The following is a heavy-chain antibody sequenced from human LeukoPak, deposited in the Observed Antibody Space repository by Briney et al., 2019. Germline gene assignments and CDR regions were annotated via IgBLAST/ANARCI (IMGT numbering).Heavy chain of an antibody. D-gene: IGHD3-16*01. CDR2: ISSSSSYI. CDR3: AKDRDDYVWGSYLGAFDI. V-gene: IGHV3-21*04. Sequence: GGSLRLSCAASGFTFSSYSMNWVRQAPGKGLEWVSSISSSSSYIYYADSVKGRFTISRDNSKNTLYLQMNSLRAEDTAVFYCAKDRDDYVWGSYLGAFDIWGQGTMVTVSS. J-gene: IGHJ3*02. CDR1: GFTFSSYS.